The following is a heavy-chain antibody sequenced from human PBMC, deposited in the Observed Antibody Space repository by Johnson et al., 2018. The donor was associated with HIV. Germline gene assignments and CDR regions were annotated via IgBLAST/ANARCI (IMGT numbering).Heavy chain of an antibody. Sequence: QVQLVESGGGVVQPGGSLRLSCAASGFTFSSYGMHWVRQAPGTGLAWVAFIRYDGRNNYYADSVKGRFTISRDNSKNTLYLQMNSLRAEDTAVYYCAKEGGVNWNSKNGDIWGQGTMVTVSS. D-gene: IGHD1-7*01. CDR1: GFTFSSYG. J-gene: IGHJ3*02. CDR3: AKEGGVNWNSKNGDI. CDR2: IRYDGRNN. V-gene: IGHV3-30*02.